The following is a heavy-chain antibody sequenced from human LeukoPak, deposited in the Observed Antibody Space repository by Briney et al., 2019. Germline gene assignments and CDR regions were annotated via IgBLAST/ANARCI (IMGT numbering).Heavy chain of an antibody. CDR1: GYSFTSYW. V-gene: IGHV5-10-1*01. Sequence: KPGESVRISCKGSGYSFTSYWISWVRQRPGKGLEWMGRIDPSDSYTNYSPSFQGHVTISADKSISTAYLQWSSLKASDTAMYYCARQDSSVATAGDFDYWGQGTLVTVSS. D-gene: IGHD6-13*01. CDR2: IDPSDSYT. J-gene: IGHJ4*02. CDR3: ARQDSSVATAGDFDY.